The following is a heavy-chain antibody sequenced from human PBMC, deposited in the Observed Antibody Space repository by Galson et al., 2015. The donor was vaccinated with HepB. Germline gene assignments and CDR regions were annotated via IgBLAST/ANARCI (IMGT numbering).Heavy chain of an antibody. V-gene: IGHV4-59*08. Sequence: ETLSLTCTVSRGSISPYYWSWIRQPPGKGLEWIGYIYHNGNNNQHPSLKSRVTLSVDMSKSQFSLKLSSVTAADTAIYYCARLLSYYYDSSAYYQGGYFDLWGRGALVTVSS. CDR3: ARLLSYYYDSSAYYQGGYFDL. J-gene: IGHJ2*01. CDR1: RGSISPYY. CDR2: IYHNGNN. D-gene: IGHD3-22*01.